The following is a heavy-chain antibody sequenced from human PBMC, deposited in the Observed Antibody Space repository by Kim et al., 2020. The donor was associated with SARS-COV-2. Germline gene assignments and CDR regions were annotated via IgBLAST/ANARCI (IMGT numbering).Heavy chain of an antibody. D-gene: IGHD6-19*01. CDR2: INQDGIKK. J-gene: IGHJ4*02. V-gene: IGHV3-7*01. CDR1: GFTFSSYW. CDR3: SSLERDRQGGC. Sequence: GGSLRLSCAASGFTFSSYWMSWVRQVPGKGLEWVANINQDGIKKYYVDSVKGRFTISRDNAKNSLYLQMNSLRAEDTAVYYCSSLERDRQGGCWGQGTLVTVSS.